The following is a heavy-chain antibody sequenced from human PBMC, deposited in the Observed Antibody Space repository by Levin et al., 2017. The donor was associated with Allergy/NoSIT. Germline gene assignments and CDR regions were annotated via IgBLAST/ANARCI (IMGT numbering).Heavy chain of an antibody. CDR3: AKEKQDSSGSNYGMDG. J-gene: IGHJ6*02. CDR1: GFTFSSYA. Sequence: GSLRLSCAASGFTFSSYAMSWVRQAPGKGLEWVSAISGSGGRTYYADSVKGRFTISRDNFKNTLYLQMNSLRAEDTAVYYCAKEKQDSSGSNYGMDGWGQGTTVTVSS. CDR2: ISGSGGRT. V-gene: IGHV3-23*01. D-gene: IGHD6-19*01.